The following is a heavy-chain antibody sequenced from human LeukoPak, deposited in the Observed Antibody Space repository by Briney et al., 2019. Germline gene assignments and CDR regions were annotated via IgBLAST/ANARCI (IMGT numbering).Heavy chain of an antibody. CDR3: ARREQQLAIDY. Sequence: SETLSLTCAVSGYSISSGYYWGWIRQPPGKGLEWIGSIYHSGSTYYNPSLKSRVTISVDTSKNQFSLKLSSVTAADTAVYYCARREQQLAIDYWGQGTLVTVSS. V-gene: IGHV4-38-2*01. D-gene: IGHD6-13*01. CDR2: IYHSGST. J-gene: IGHJ4*02. CDR1: GYSISSGYY.